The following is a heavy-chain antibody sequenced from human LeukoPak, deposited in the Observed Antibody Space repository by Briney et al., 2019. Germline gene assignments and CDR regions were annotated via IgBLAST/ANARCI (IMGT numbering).Heavy chain of an antibody. V-gene: IGHV3-33*01. CDR2: IWYDGSNK. CDR1: GFTFSNHG. CDR3: ARDHDYGGNSPFDY. D-gene: IGHD4-23*01. Sequence: GRSQRLSCAASGFTFSNHGMHWVRQAPGKGLEWVALIWYDGSNKEYAESVKGRFTISRDNSKNTLYLQMNSLRDEDTAVYYCARDHDYGGNSPFDYWGQGTLVTVSS. J-gene: IGHJ4*02.